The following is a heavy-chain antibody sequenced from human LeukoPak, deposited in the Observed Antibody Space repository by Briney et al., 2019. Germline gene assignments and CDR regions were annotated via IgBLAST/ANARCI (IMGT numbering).Heavy chain of an antibody. CDR3: ARGRIRGYSYGYPFDYYGMDV. J-gene: IGHJ6*02. V-gene: IGHV4-34*01. D-gene: IGHD5-18*01. CDR1: GGSFSGYY. Sequence: SETLSLTCAVYGGSFSGYYWSWIRQPPGKGLEWIGEINHSGSTNYNPSLKSRVTISVDTSKNQFSLKLSSVTAADTAVYYCARGRIRGYSYGYPFDYYGMDVWGQGTTVTVSS. CDR2: INHSGST.